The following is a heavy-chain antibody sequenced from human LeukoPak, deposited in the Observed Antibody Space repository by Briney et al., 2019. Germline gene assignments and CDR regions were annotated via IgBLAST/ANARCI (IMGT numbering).Heavy chain of an antibody. CDR2: MNPNSGNT. D-gene: IGHD2-2*02. V-gene: IGHV1-8*03. CDR3: VGSIRYQLLYIFDY. Sequence: ASVKVSCKASGYTFTSYDINWVRQATGQGLEWMGWMNPNSGNTGYAQKFQGRVTITRNTSISTAYMELSSLRSEDAAVYYCVGSIRYQLLYIFDYWGQGTLVTVSS. CDR1: GYTFTSYD. J-gene: IGHJ4*02.